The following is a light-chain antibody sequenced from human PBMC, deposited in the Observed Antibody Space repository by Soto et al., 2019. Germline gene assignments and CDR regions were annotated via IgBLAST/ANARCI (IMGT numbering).Light chain of an antibody. CDR1: QSVSSY. V-gene: IGKV3D-15*01. J-gene: IGKJ1*01. CDR2: DAS. Sequence: EIVMTQSPATLSVSPGERATLSCRASQSVSSYLAWYQQKPGQAPRLLIYDASNRATGIPARFSGSGSGTDFTLTISSLQAEDVAVYYCQQYYSTPRTFGQGTKGDIK. CDR3: QQYYSTPRT.